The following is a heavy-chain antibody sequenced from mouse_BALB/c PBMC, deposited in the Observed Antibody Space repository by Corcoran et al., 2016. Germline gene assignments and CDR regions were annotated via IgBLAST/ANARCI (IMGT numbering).Heavy chain of an antibody. J-gene: IGHJ4*01. CDR2: ISCYNGAT. D-gene: IGHD1-1*01. V-gene: IGHV1S34*01. CDR1: GYSFTGYY. Sequence: LVKTGASVKISCKASGYSFTGYYIHWVKQSHGKGLECIGYISCYNGATSYNQKFKGKATFTVDTSSSTAYMQFNSLTSEDSAVYYCAREDYGSSYFYAMDYWGQGTSVNVSS. CDR3: AREDYGSSYFYAMDY.